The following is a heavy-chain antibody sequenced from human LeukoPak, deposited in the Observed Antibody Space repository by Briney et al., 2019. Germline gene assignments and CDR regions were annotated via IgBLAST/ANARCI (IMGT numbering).Heavy chain of an antibody. D-gene: IGHD5-24*01. CDR1: GGSISSGSYY. CDR3: AREKVEMATITGIDY. Sequence: SQTLSLTCTVSGGSISSGSYYWSWIRQPAGKGLEWIGRIYTSGSTNYNPSLKSRVTISVDTSKNQFSLKLSSVTAADTAVYYCAREKVEMATITGIDYWGQGTLVTVSS. J-gene: IGHJ4*02. V-gene: IGHV4-61*02. CDR2: IYTSGST.